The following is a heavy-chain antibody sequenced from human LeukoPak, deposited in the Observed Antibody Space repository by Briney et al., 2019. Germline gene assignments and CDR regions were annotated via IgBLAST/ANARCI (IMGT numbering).Heavy chain of an antibody. CDR1: GYTFTSYD. CDR2: MNPNSGNT. J-gene: IGHJ4*02. CDR3: ARKQGVVPAATRKYYFDY. V-gene: IGHV1-8*01. Sequence: ASVKVSCKASGYTFTSYDINWVRQATGQGLEWMGWMNPNSGNTGYAQKFQGRVTMTRNTSISTAYMELSSLRSEDTAVHYCARKQGVVPAATRKYYFDYWGQGTLVTVSS. D-gene: IGHD2-2*01.